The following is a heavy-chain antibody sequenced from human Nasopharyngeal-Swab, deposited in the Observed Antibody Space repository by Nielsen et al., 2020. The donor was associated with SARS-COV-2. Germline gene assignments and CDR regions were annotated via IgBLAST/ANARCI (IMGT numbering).Heavy chain of an antibody. CDR1: GFTFSSYG. Sequence: GGSLRLSCAASGFTFSSYGMHWVRQAPGKGLEWVAVISYDGSNKYYADSVKGRFTISRDNSKNTLYLQMNSLRAEDTAVYYCAKEDPYRDAFDIWGQGTMVTVSS. D-gene: IGHD3-16*02. J-gene: IGHJ3*02. CDR2: ISYDGSNK. CDR3: AKEDPYRDAFDI. V-gene: IGHV3-30*18.